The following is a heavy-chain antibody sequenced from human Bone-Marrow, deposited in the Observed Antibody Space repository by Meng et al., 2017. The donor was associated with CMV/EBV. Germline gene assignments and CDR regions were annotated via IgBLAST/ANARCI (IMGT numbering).Heavy chain of an antibody. V-gene: IGHV1-2*02. CDR3: ARESSDHTDKADY. J-gene: IGHJ4*02. CDR2: INPNSGGT. Sequence: ASVKVSCKASGYTFTGYYLHWVRQAPGQGLEWMGWINPNSGGTDYAQKFQGRVTMTRDTSISTAYMELSRLRSDDTAVYYCARESSDHTDKADYWGRGTLVTVSS. CDR1: GYTFTGYY. D-gene: IGHD3-22*01.